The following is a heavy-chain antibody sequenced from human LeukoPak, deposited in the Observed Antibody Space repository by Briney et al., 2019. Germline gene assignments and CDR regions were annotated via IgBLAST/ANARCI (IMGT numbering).Heavy chain of an antibody. CDR1: GFTFSSYG. CDR2: IRYDGSNK. V-gene: IGHV3-30*02. Sequence: GGSLRLSCAASGFTFSSYGMHWVRQAPGKGLEWVAFIRYDGSNKYYADSVKGRFTISRDNSKNTLYLQMNSLRAEDTAVYYCAKDRAVVPSWYFDLWGRGTLVTVSS. D-gene: IGHD4-23*01. J-gene: IGHJ2*01. CDR3: AKDRAVVPSWYFDL.